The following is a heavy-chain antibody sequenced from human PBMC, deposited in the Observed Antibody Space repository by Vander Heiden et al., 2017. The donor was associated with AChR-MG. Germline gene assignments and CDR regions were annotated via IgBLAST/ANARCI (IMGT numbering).Heavy chain of an antibody. CDR1: GGTFSSYA. CDR2: IIPIFGTA. CDR3: ARVRGDGYGRYYYYGMDV. V-gene: IGHV1-69*01. Sequence: QVQLVQSGAEVKKPGSSVKVSCKASGGTFSSYAISWVRQAPGQGLEWMGGIIPIFGTANYAQKFQGRVTITADESTSTAYMELSSLRSEDTAVYYCARVRGDGYGRYYYYGMDVWGQGTTVTVSS. J-gene: IGHJ6*02. D-gene: IGHD5-18*01.